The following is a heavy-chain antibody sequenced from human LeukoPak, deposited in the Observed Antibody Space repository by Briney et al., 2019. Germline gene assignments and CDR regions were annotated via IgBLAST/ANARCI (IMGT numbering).Heavy chain of an antibody. D-gene: IGHD4-17*01. J-gene: IGHJ4*02. Sequence: GESLKISCKGSGYSFTSYWIGWVRQMPGKGLEWMGIIYPGDSDTRYNPSFQGQVTISADRSINTAYLQWSSLEASDTAMYFCARHRGLYGDYYFDYWGQGTLVTVSS. CDR2: IYPGDSDT. CDR3: ARHRGLYGDYYFDY. V-gene: IGHV5-51*01. CDR1: GYSFTSYW.